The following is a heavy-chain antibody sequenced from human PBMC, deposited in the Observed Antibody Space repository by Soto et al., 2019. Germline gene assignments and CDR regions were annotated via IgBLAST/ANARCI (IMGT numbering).Heavy chain of an antibody. CDR2: ISGTSDAA. V-gene: IGHV3-23*01. J-gene: IGHJ5*01. CDR3: ARLAYSNFLGGLDS. D-gene: IGHD1-26*01. CDR1: GFPFSTSA. Sequence: EVQLLESGGGLVQPGGSLRLSCAASGFPFSTSAMNWVRQAPGKGLEWVSIISGTSDAAYYAESVKGRFTSSRDNFKNTVDLQMNSLRVEDTAVYYCARLAYSNFLGGLDSWGQGTLVTASS.